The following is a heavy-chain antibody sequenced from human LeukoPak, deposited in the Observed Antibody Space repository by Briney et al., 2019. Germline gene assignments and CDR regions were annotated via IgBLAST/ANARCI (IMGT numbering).Heavy chain of an antibody. D-gene: IGHD5/OR15-5a*01. CDR2: INQDASET. V-gene: IGHV3-7*01. CDR1: GITFSSYW. Sequence: PGGSLRLSCAASGITFSSYWMSWVRQAPGKGLEWVANINQDASETQYADSVQGRFTISRDNAKNSLYVQMNSLRVEDTAIYYCCVYKAANWFDPWGQGPWSPSPQ. J-gene: IGHJ5*02. CDR3: CVYKAANWFDP.